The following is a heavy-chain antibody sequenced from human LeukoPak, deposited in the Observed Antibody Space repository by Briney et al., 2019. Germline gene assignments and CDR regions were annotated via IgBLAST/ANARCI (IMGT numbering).Heavy chain of an antibody. CDR1: GYTFTSYG. D-gene: IGHD2-21*02. Sequence: ASVKVSCKASGYTFTSYGISWVRQAPGQGLEWMGWICAYNGNTNYAQKLQGRVTMTTDTSTSTAYMELRSLRSDDTAVYYCARAAYRGGDCYPHDDYWGQGTLVTVSS. CDR2: ICAYNGNT. J-gene: IGHJ4*02. V-gene: IGHV1-18*01. CDR3: ARAAYRGGDCYPHDDY.